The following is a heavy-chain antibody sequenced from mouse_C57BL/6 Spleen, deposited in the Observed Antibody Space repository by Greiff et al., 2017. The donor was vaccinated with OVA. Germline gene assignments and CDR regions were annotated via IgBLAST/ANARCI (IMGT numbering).Heavy chain of an antibody. Sequence: VKDRFTISRDDSESMLYLQMNNLKTEDTAMYYCVGLYYYGMDYWGQGTSVTVSS. J-gene: IGHJ4*01. V-gene: IGHV10-1*01. CDR3: VGLYYYGMDY.